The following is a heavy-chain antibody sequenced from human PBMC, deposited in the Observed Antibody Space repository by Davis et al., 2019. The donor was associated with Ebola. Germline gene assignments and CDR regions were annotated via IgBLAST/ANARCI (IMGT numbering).Heavy chain of an antibody. V-gene: IGHV3-7*01. CDR2: IKQDGSEK. CDR1: GFTFSSYW. Sequence: GESLKISCAASGFTFSSYWMSWXXXXPGKGLEWVANIKQDGSEKYSVDSVKGRFTISRDNAKNSLYLQMNSLRAEDTAVYYCARDRDYGSYFDYWGQGTLVTVSS. D-gene: IGHD3-16*01. CDR3: ARDRDYGSYFDY. J-gene: IGHJ4*02.